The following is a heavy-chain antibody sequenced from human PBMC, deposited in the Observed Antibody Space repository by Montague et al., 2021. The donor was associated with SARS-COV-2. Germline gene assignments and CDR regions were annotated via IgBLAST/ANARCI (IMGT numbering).Heavy chain of an antibody. CDR3: ARGREYSSSAGFDY. V-gene: IGHV4-59*01. Sequence: SETLSLTCTVSGGSISSYYWSWIRQPPGKGLEWIGYIHYSGSTNYNPSLKSRVTISVDTSKNQFSLKLSSVAAADTAVYYCARGREYSSSAGFDYWGQGTLVTVSS. J-gene: IGHJ4*02. CDR2: IHYSGST. D-gene: IGHD6-6*01. CDR1: GGSISSYY.